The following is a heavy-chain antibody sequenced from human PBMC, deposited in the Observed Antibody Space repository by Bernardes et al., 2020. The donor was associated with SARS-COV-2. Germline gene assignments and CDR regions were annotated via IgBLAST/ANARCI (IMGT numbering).Heavy chain of an antibody. V-gene: IGHV1-18*01. CDR2: ISAYNGNT. D-gene: IGHD3-3*01. Sequence: ASVKVSCKASGYTFTSYGISWVRQAPGQGLEWMGWISAYNGNTNYAQKLQGRVTMTTDTSTSTAYMELRKRRSEDTAVYYSARLEYYDFWSGPNYDFDYWGEGTLVT. J-gene: IGHJ4*02. CDR1: GYTFTSYG. CDR3: ARLEYYDFWSGPNYDFDY.